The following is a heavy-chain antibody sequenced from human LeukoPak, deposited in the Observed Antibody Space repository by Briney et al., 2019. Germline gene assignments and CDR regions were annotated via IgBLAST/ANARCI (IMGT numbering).Heavy chain of an antibody. Sequence: ASVKVSCKASGYTFTSYGISWVRQAPGQGLEWMGWISAYNGNTNYAQKLQGRVTMTTDTSTSTAYMELRSLRSDDTAVYYCARAEKVLLWFGELGGTEKLFDYWGQGTLVTVSS. CDR3: ARAEKVLLWFGELGGTEKLFDY. J-gene: IGHJ4*02. D-gene: IGHD3-10*01. CDR2: ISAYNGNT. CDR1: GYTFTSYG. V-gene: IGHV1-18*04.